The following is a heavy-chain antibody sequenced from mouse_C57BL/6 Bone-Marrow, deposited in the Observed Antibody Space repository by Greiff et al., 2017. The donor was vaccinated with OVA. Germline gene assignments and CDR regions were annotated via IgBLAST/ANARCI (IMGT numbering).Heavy chain of an antibody. D-gene: IGHD4-1*01. CDR3: ARGDWDCCDC. V-gene: IGHV1-84*01. J-gene: IGHJ2*01. CDR1: GYTFTDYY. Sequence: LMESGPELVKPGASVKISCKASGYTFTDYYINWVKQRPGQGLEWIGWIYPRSGNTKYNEKFKGKATLTVDTSSSTAYMPLSSLTSEDSAVYFCARGDWDCCDCWGRGTTLTVTS. CDR2: IYPRSGNT.